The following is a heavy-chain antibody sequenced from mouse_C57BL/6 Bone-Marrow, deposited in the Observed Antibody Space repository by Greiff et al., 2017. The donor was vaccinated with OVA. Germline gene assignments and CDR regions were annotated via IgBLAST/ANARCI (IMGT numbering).Heavy chain of an antibody. CDR2: INTGSGGI. Sequence: QVQLQQSGAELVRPGTSVKVSCKASGYAFTDYLIEWVKQRPGQGLEWIGVINTGSGGINYNEKVKGRATLTADKSSSTVYMQLSSLTSEDSAVYFCARPYYYGSSYGYFDVWGTGTTVTVSS. V-gene: IGHV1-54*01. CDR3: ARPYYYGSSYGYFDV. CDR1: GYAFTDYL. D-gene: IGHD1-1*01. J-gene: IGHJ1*03.